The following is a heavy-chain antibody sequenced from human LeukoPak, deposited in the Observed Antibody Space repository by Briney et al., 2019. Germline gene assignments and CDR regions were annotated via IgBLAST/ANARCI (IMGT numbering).Heavy chain of an antibody. CDR2: IYHSSWST. CDR3: ARDLGFDIAAAGDRWFDP. D-gene: IGHD6-13*01. Sequence: SETLSLTCTVSGGSISSRTYFWGWIRQPPGKGLEWIGNIYHSSWSTYYNPSLKSRVTISVDTSKNQFSLKLSSVTAADTAVYYCARDLGFDIAAAGDRWFDPWGQGTLVTVSS. V-gene: IGHV4-39*07. J-gene: IGHJ5*02. CDR1: GGSISSRTYF.